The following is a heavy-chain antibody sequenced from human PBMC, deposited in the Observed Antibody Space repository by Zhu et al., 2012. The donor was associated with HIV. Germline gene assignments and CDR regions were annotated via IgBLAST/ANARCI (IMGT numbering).Heavy chain of an antibody. D-gene: IGHD6-13*01. J-gene: IGHJ4*02. CDR1: GFTFSSYA. V-gene: IGHV3-23*01. Sequence: EVQLLESGGGLVQPGGSLRLSCAASGFTFSSYAMSWVRQAPGKGLKWVSAISGSGGSTYHADSVKGRFTISRDNSKNTLYLQMNSLRAEDTAVYYCAKQQPARTMYFDYWGQGTLVTVSS. CDR2: ISGSGGST. CDR3: AKQQPARTMYFDY.